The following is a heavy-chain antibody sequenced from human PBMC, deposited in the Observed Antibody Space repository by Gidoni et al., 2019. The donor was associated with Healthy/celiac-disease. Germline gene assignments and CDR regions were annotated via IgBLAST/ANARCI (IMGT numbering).Heavy chain of an antibody. Sequence: QLQLQTSGPGLVTPSEPLSITCTVSGGPINSSSYYWGWIRQPPGKGLAWIGSIDYSGSAYYNPALKSRVTISVDTSKNQFSLKLSSVTAADTAVYYCARSDTAMPSYDYWGQGTLVTVSS. J-gene: IGHJ4*02. D-gene: IGHD5-18*01. CDR1: GGPINSSSYY. CDR2: IDYSGSA. CDR3: ARSDTAMPSYDY. V-gene: IGHV4-39*01.